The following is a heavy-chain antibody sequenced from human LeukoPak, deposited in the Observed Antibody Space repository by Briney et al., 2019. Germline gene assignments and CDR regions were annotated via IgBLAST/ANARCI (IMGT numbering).Heavy chain of an antibody. V-gene: IGHV3-30*18. CDR2: ISYDGSDK. CDR3: AKDMRPYSGGRSFLFDQ. Sequence: HPGGSLRLSCAASGFSFSYYGVHWVRQAPGKGLEWVALISYDGSDKYFADSVKGRFSISRDNSQKTLYLQMNSLISEDTAIYYCAKDMRPYSGGRSFLFDQWGQGTLVIVSS. CDR1: GFSFSYYG. J-gene: IGHJ4*02. D-gene: IGHD1-26*01.